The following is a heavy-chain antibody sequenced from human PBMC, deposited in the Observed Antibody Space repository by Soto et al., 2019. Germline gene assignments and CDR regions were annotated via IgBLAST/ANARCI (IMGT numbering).Heavy chain of an antibody. CDR1: GYTFTSYD. Sequence: ASVKVSCKASGYTFTSYDINWVRQATGQGLEWMGWMNPNSGNTGYAQKFQGRVTMTRNTSISTAYMELSSLRSEDTAVYYCARVRGLRWPPFDYRAQGTLVTVSS. CDR3: ARVRGLRWPPFDY. CDR2: MNPNSGNT. V-gene: IGHV1-8*01. J-gene: IGHJ4*02. D-gene: IGHD4-17*01.